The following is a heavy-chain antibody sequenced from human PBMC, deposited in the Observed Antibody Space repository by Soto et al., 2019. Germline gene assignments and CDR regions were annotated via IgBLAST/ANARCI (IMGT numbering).Heavy chain of an antibody. Sequence: PGGSLRLSCAASGFTFSSYAMSWVRQAPGKGLEWVSAISGSGGSTYYADSVKGRFTISRDNSKNTLYLQMNSLRAEDTAVYYCAKGDYDILTGYQNFDYWGQGTLVTVSS. J-gene: IGHJ4*02. D-gene: IGHD3-9*01. CDR2: ISGSGGST. V-gene: IGHV3-23*01. CDR3: AKGDYDILTGYQNFDY. CDR1: GFTFSSYA.